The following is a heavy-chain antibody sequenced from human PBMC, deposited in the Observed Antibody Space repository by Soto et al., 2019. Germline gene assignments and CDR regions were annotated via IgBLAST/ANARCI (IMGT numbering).Heavy chain of an antibody. CDR3: VRHYWDFWLVLPDFEY. CDR2: ISPNSGRA. Sequence: APVKVSCKTSGYTFITYDISWERQAPGQGLARVGLISPNSGRANYAQKLQGRITMNTDTSTSTGYMELRSLRSDDTAVDYCVRHYWDFWLVLPDFEYWRQVPLVTVCS. J-gene: IGHJ4*02. V-gene: IGHV1-18*04. CDR1: GYTFITYD. D-gene: IGHD3-3*02.